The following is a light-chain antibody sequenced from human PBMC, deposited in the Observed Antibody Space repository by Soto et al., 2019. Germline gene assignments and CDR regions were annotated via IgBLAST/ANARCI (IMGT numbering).Light chain of an antibody. J-gene: IGKJ4*01. CDR3: QQYGSSPLT. V-gene: IGKV3-20*01. CDR1: QSVSSSD. CDR2: GAS. Sequence: EIVVTQSPGTLSLSPGEGATLSCRASQSVSSSDLAWYQQKAGQAPRLLIYGASSRATGIPDRFSGSGSGTDFTLTISRLEPEDFAVYYCQQYGSSPLTFGGGTKVDI.